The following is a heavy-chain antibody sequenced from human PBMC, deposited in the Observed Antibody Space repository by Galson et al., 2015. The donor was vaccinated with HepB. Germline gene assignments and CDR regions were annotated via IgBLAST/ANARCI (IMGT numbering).Heavy chain of an antibody. CDR1: GFTFSSYA. Sequence: SLRLSCAASGFTFSSYAMNWVRQAPGKGLEWVSTISGTSGATYYADSVKGRFTVSRDNSKNTLYLQMNSLRAEDTAVYYCARGSSYYYYGMDVWGQGTTVTVSS. CDR3: ARGSSYYYYGMDV. CDR2: ISGTSGAT. V-gene: IGHV3-23*01. J-gene: IGHJ6*02.